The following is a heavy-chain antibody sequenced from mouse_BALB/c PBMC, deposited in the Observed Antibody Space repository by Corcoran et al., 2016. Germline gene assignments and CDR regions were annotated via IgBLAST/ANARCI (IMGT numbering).Heavy chain of an antibody. Sequence: QIQLVQSGPELKKPGETVKISCKASGYTFTNYGMNWVKQAQGKSLKWMGWINTYTGEPTYYDDCKGRFAFSLETSASTSYLQIHSLKNEDTATYFCASDPSWFAYWGQGTTLTVSS. CDR1: GYTFTNYG. CDR3: ASDPSWFAY. CDR2: INTYTGEP. V-gene: IGHV9-3-1*01. J-gene: IGHJ2*01. D-gene: IGHD2-2*01.